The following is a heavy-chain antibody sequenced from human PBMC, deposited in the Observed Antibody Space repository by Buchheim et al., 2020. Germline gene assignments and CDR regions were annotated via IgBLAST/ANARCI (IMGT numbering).Heavy chain of an antibody. CDR1: GGAITSSSYY. CDR2: IFFSGST. CDR3: ARPGLVSSHIDY. Sequence: QLQLQESGPGLVKPSETLSLTCTVSGGAITSSSYYWGWIRQPPGKGLEWIGTIFFSGSTYYNPSLKSRVTISVDTSKNQFSLKLSSVTAADTAVYYCARPGLVSSHIDYWGQGTL. J-gene: IGHJ4*02. V-gene: IGHV4-39*01. D-gene: IGHD3-9*01.